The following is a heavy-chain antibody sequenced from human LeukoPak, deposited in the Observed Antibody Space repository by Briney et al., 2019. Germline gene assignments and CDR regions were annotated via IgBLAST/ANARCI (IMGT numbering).Heavy chain of an antibody. Sequence: ASVKVSCKASGYTFTDYYIHWVRQAPGQGLEWMGWINPNSGGTNYAQKFQGRVTMTRDTSISTAYMELSRLTSDDTAVYYCARGGYTSSLYDYWGQGSLVTVSS. D-gene: IGHD6-13*01. CDR2: INPNSGGT. V-gene: IGHV1-2*02. CDR3: ARGGYTSSLYDY. CDR1: GYTFTDYY. J-gene: IGHJ4*02.